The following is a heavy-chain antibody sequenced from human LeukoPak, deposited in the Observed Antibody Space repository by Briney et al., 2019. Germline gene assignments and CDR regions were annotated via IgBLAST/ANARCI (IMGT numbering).Heavy chain of an antibody. J-gene: IGHJ4*02. V-gene: IGHV1-2*06. CDR3: AKETALDGDYSFDY. CDR1: GYTFTGSY. Sequence: ASVKVSCKVSGYTFTGSYMQWVRQAPGQGLEWMGRINPNTGGTNYAQKFQGRVTMTRDTSISTAYMELSRLRSDDTAVYYCAKETALDGDYSFDYWGQGTLVTVSS. D-gene: IGHD4-17*01. CDR2: INPNTGGT.